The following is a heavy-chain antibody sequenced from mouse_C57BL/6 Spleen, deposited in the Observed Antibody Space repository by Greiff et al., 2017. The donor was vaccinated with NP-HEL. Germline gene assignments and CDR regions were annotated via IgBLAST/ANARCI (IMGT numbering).Heavy chain of an antibody. J-gene: IGHJ4*01. CDR1: GYAFSSYW. D-gene: IGHD1-1*01. Sequence: VQLQQSGAELVKPGASVKISCKASGYAFSSYWMNWVKQRPGKGLEWIGQIYPGDGDTNYNGKFKGKATLTADKSSSTAYMQLSSLTSEDSAVYFGASTTVVAPSYAMDYWGQGTSVTVSS. V-gene: IGHV1-80*01. CDR2: IYPGDGDT. CDR3: ASTTVVAPSYAMDY.